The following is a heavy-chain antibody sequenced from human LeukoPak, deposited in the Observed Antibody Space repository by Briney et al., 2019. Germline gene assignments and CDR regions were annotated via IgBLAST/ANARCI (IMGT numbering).Heavy chain of an antibody. CDR1: GFTFSSHL. D-gene: IGHD1-14*01. CDR2: VKSDGTAT. Sequence: PGGSLRLSCAASGFTFSSHLMHWVRHAQGTGLVWVSSVKSDGTATNYADSVKGRFTISRGNAKNTLYLQMNSLRVEDTAVYYCVRKFATGDWGQGTLVTVSS. V-gene: IGHV3-74*01. J-gene: IGHJ4*02. CDR3: VRKFATGD.